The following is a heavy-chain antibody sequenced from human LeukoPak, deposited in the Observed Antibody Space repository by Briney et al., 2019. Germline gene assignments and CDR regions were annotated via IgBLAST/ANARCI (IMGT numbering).Heavy chain of an antibody. CDR3: AKRPTGEAKNWFDP. D-gene: IGHD7-27*01. Sequence: GGSLRLSCAASGFTFSSYEMNWVRQAPGKGLEWVSGISGSGGNTNYADSVKGRFTISRDNSKNTLYLQMNSLRAEDTAVYYCAKRPTGEAKNWFDPWGQGTLVTVSS. V-gene: IGHV3-23*01. CDR2: ISGSGGNT. J-gene: IGHJ5*02. CDR1: GFTFSSYE.